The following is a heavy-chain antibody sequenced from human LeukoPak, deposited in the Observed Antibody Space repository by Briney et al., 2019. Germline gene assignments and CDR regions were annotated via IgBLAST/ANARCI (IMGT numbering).Heavy chain of an antibody. CDR2: ISSSSSTI. Sequence: GGSLRLSCAASGFTFSSYSMNWVRQAPGKGLEWVSYISSSSSTIYYADSVKGRFTISRDNAKNSLYLQMNSLRAEDTAVYYCAKGHRWIQLWFFDYWGQGTLVTVSS. CDR1: GFTFSSYS. CDR3: AKGHRWIQLWFFDY. V-gene: IGHV3-48*04. J-gene: IGHJ4*02. D-gene: IGHD5-18*01.